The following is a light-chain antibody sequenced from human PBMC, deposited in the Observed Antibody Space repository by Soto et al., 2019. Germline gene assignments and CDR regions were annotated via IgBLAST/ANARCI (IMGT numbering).Light chain of an antibody. CDR3: QQYYSTPPPT. CDR1: QSVLYSSNNKNY. J-gene: IGKJ4*01. V-gene: IGKV4-1*01. CDR2: WAS. Sequence: DIVMTQSPDSLAVSLGERATINCKSSQSVLYSSNNKNYLAWYQQKPGQPPKLLIYWASTRESGVPDRFSGSGSGTDFTLTISSLQAEDVAVYSCQQYYSTPPPTFGGGTKVEIK.